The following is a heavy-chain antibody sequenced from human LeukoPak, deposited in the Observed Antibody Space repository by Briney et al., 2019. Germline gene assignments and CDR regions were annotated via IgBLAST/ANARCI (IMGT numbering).Heavy chain of an antibody. D-gene: IGHD4-17*01. CDR3: AKWDNPTYYGDYDDAFDI. Sequence: GGSLRLSCAASGFTFSSYAMHWVRQAPGKGLEWVAVISYDGSNKYYADSVKGRFTISRDNSKNTLYLQMNSLRAEDTAVYYCAKWDNPTYYGDYDDAFDIWGQGTMVTVSS. J-gene: IGHJ3*02. CDR2: ISYDGSNK. V-gene: IGHV3-30*04. CDR1: GFTFSSYA.